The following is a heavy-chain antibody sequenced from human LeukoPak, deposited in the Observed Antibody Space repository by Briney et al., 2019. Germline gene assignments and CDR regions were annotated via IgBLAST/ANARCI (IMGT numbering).Heavy chain of an antibody. CDR2: VSFDGSNT. Sequence: GGFLRLSCELSGFTFRRYAMHWVRQAPGKGLEWLAVVSFDGSNTYYAESVKGRFTISRGKSRNTVFLQMNSLRPEDTSVYYCARDKYASRSYVLDVWGQGTTVAVSS. D-gene: IGHD2-2*01. CDR1: GFTFRRYA. CDR3: ARDKYASRSYVLDV. J-gene: IGHJ6*02. V-gene: IGHV3-30*04.